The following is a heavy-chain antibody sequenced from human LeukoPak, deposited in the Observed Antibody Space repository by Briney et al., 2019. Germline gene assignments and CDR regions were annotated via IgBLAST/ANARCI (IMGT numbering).Heavy chain of an antibody. Sequence: GGSLRLSCAASGFTFSSYWMSWVRQAPGKGLEWVANIKEDGSEKYYVDSVKGRFTISRDNAKNSLYLQLNSLRAEDTAFYYCARGRITMFWGQGILVTVSP. CDR1: GFTFSSYW. V-gene: IGHV3-7*01. J-gene: IGHJ4*02. CDR3: ARGRITMF. D-gene: IGHD3-10*02. CDR2: IKEDGSEK.